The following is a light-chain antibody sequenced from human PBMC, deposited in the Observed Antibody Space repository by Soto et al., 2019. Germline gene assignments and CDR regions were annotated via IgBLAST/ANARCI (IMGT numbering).Light chain of an antibody. CDR1: QSISNS. Sequence: DIQMTQSLSSLSASVGDTVTITCRASQSISNSLSWYQQKPGKAPKFLIYVASTLQRGVPSRFSGSGSGTDFTLTISSLQPEDVATYTCKQPLSPPYLLGRGTKREIK. V-gene: IGKV1-39*01. CDR3: KQPLSPPYL. CDR2: VAS. J-gene: IGKJ2*01.